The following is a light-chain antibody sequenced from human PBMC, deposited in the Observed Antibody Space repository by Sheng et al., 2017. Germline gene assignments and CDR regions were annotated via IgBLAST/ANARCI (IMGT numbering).Light chain of an antibody. CDR3: QQSYTTLWT. V-gene: IGKV1-39*01. CDR1: QSISTS. J-gene: IGKJ1*01. Sequence: DIQMTQSPSSLSASVGDRVTITCRTSQSISTSLNWLQXKQGKAPKLLIYGASNLQSGVPSRFGGSGSGTDFTLTISSLQPEDFATYYCQQSYTTLWTFGQGTKVEMK. CDR2: GAS.